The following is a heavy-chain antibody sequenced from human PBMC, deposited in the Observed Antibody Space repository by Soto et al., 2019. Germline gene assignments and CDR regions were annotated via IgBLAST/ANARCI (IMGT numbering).Heavy chain of an antibody. Sequence: SVKVSCKASGGTFSSYAISWVRQAPGQGLEWMGGIIPIFGTANYAQKFQGRVTITADEFTSTAYMELSSLRSEDTAVYYCARGWSGEYYYGMDVWGQGTTVTVSS. CDR1: GGTFSSYA. J-gene: IGHJ6*02. CDR2: IIPIFGTA. V-gene: IGHV1-69*13. D-gene: IGHD3-3*01. CDR3: ARGWSGEYYYGMDV.